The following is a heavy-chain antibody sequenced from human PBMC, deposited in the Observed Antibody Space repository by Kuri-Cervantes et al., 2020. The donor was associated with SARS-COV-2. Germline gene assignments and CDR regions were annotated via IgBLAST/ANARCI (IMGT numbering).Heavy chain of an antibody. D-gene: IGHD2-8*01. Sequence: ASVKVSCKASGYTLNTFGITWARQAPGQRLEWMGRSSAYSDDTSSAEKFKGRVTMTQDTSTNTAYMEITDLRSDDTAIYFCARVSSMYLPTYYFDFWGQGSLVTVSS. CDR1: GYTLNTFG. CDR3: ARVSSMYLPTYYFDF. J-gene: IGHJ4*02. CDR2: SSAYSDDT. V-gene: IGHV1-18*01.